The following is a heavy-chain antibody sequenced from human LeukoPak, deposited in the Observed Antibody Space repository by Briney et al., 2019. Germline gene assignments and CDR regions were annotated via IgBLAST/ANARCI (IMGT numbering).Heavy chain of an antibody. D-gene: IGHD1-20*01. CDR1: GYTFTSYD. V-gene: IGHV1-8*01. CDR3: ARFYRKTYKWNDQPDY. CDR2: MNPNSGNT. Sequence: ASVKVSCKASGYTFTSYDINWVRQATGQGLEWMGWMNPNSGNTGYAQKFQGRVTMTRNTSISTAYMELSSLRSEDTAVYYCARFYRKTYKWNDQPDYWGQGTLVTVSS. J-gene: IGHJ4*02.